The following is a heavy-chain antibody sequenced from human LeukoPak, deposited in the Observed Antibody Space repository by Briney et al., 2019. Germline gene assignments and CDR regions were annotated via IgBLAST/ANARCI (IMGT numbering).Heavy chain of an antibody. CDR3: ARCTAVAGRDWFDP. Sequence: SETLSLTCTVSGGSISSYYWSWIRQPPGKGLEWIGYIYYSGSTNYNPSLKSRVTISVDTSKNQFSLKLSSVTAADTAVYYCARCTAVAGRDWFDPWGQGTLVTVSS. D-gene: IGHD6-19*01. CDR1: GGSISSYY. CDR2: IYYSGST. J-gene: IGHJ5*02. V-gene: IGHV4-59*01.